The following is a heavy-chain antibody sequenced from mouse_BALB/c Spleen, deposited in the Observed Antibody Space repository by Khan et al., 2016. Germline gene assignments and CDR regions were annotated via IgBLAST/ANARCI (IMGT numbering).Heavy chain of an antibody. Sequence: VQLQQSGAELVKPGASVKLSCTASGFNIKDTYMHWVKQRPEQGLEWIGRIDPANGTTKYDPKFQGKATITADTSPNTDYLQLSSLTSEDTAVYYCASAVVADFDYWGQGTTLTVSS. CDR1: GFNIKDTY. CDR2: IDPANGTT. D-gene: IGHD1-1*01. V-gene: IGHV14-3*02. J-gene: IGHJ2*01. CDR3: ASAVVADFDY.